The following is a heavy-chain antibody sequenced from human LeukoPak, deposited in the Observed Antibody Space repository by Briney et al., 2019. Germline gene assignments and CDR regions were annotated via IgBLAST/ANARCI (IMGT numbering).Heavy chain of an antibody. Sequence: GGSLRLSCAASGFTFSSYGMHWVRQAPGKGLEWVAFVRYDGSNKYYADSVKGRFTISGDNSKNTLYLQMDSLRAEDTAVYYCAKFPSTYSPSFDYWGQGTLVTVSS. CDR2: VRYDGSNK. J-gene: IGHJ4*02. D-gene: IGHD3-16*01. V-gene: IGHV3-30*02. CDR3: AKFPSTYSPSFDY. CDR1: GFTFSSYG.